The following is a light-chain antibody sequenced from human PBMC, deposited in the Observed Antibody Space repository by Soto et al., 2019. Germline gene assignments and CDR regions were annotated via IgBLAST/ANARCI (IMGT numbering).Light chain of an antibody. J-gene: IGKJ1*01. V-gene: IGKV3-20*01. CDR2: STS. CDR3: QQYGNSPWT. CDR1: QRFGSSN. Sequence: EIVLTQSPGTLSLSPGERGTLSCRASQRFGSSNLAWYQQKPGQAPRLLIYSTSSRATGIPDRFSGSGSGTDFTLTISRLEPEDFAVYYCQQYGNSPWTFGQGTKVGIK.